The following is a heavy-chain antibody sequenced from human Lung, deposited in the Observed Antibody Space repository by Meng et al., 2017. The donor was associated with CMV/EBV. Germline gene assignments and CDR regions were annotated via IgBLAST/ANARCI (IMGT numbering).Heavy chain of an antibody. CDR1: GFTFSSYA. CDR3: ARARLRDGSHYYFDY. D-gene: IGHD5-24*01. J-gene: IGHJ4*02. Sequence: GSXRLXXAASGFTFSSYAIHWVRQAPGKGLEWVAVISYDGSNKYYAASVKGRFTISRDNSKNTLYLQMNSLRAEDTAVYYCARARLRDGSHYYFDYWGQGTLVTSPQ. CDR2: ISYDGSNK. V-gene: IGHV3-30*04.